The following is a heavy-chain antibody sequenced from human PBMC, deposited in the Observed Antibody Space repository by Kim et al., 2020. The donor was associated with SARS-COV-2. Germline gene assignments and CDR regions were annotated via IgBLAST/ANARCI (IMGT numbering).Heavy chain of an antibody. CDR3: AREVSDTYYDFWSGFWYFDL. CDR2: IWYDGSNK. J-gene: IGHJ2*01. V-gene: IGHV3-33*01. D-gene: IGHD3-3*01. Sequence: GGSLRLSCAASGFTFSSYGMHWVRQAPGKGLEWVAVIWYDGSNKYYADSVKGRFTISRDNSKNTLYLQMNSLRAEDTAVYYCAREVSDTYYDFWSGFWYFDLWGRGTLVTVSS. CDR1: GFTFSSYG.